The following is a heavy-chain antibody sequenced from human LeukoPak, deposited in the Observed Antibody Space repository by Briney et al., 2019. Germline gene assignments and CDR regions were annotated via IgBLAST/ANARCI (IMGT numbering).Heavy chain of an antibody. D-gene: IGHD6-13*01. CDR2: IYPSDSDT. V-gene: IGHV5-51*07. J-gene: IGHJ5*02. CDR1: GYAVRSSW. Sequence: GVPLKSSCQGPGYAVRSSWIGWVHPVPGKGLEWMGIIYPSDSDTRYSPSFQGQVTISADKSINTAYLQWSSLKASDTAIYYCARRPGTWFDPWGQGTLVTVSA. CDR3: ARRPGTWFDP.